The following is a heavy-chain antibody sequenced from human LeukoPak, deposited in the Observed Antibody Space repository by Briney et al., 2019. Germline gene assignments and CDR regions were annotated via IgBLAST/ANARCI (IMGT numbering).Heavy chain of an antibody. Sequence: GGSLRLSCAASGFIVSSNYMSWVRQAPGKGLEWVSVIYSGGSTYYADSVKGRFTISRDNSKNTLYLQMSSLRAEDTAVYYCARDRVAAGYFDYWGQGTLVTVSS. CDR1: GFIVSSNY. J-gene: IGHJ4*02. D-gene: IGHD6-13*01. CDR2: IYSGGST. V-gene: IGHV3-53*01. CDR3: ARDRVAAGYFDY.